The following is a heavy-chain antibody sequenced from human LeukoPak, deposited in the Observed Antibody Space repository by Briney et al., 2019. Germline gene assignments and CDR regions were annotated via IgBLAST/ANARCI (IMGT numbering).Heavy chain of an antibody. V-gene: IGHV4-38-2*01. Sequence: PSETLSLTCAVSGYSISSGYYWGWIRQPPGKGLEWIGSIYHSGSTYYNPSLKSRVTISVDTSKNQFSLKLSSVTAADTAVYCCARHRDTAMFDYWGQGTLVTVSS. D-gene: IGHD5-18*01. J-gene: IGHJ4*02. CDR3: ARHRDTAMFDY. CDR1: GYSISSGYY. CDR2: IYHSGST.